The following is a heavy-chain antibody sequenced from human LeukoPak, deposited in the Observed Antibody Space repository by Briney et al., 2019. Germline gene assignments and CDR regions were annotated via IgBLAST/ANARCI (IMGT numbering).Heavy chain of an antibody. J-gene: IGHJ4*02. V-gene: IGHV4-4*07. Sequence: KSSETLSLTCTVSGGSISSYYWTWIRQPAGKGLEWIGRIYSSGSTNYNPSLKSRVTMSVDMSKNQFYLKLRSVTAADTAVYYCARDRGWPDYWGQGALVTVSS. CDR2: IYSSGST. CDR1: GGSISSYY. D-gene: IGHD3-10*01. CDR3: ARDRGWPDY.